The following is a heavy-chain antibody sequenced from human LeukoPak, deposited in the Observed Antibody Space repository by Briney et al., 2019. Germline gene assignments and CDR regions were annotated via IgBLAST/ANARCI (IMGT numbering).Heavy chain of an antibody. J-gene: IGHJ6*04. D-gene: IGHD3-10*01. CDR1: GYSFTSYW. Sequence: GESRKTSLKGSGYSFTSYWISWGRPMPGKGREGTGRIDPSDSYTNYSPSFQGHVTISADKSISTAYLQWSSLKASDTAMYYCARHVGGFFYYYGMDVWGKGTTVTVSS. CDR3: ARHVGGFFYYYGMDV. V-gene: IGHV5-10-1*01. CDR2: IDPSDSYT.